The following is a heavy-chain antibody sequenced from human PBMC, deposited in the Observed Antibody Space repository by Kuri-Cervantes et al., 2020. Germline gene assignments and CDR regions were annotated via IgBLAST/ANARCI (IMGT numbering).Heavy chain of an antibody. V-gene: IGHV3-23*01. Sequence: GESLKISCAASGFTFSSNAMSWVRQAPGKGLEWVSFTSGSGSRTYYADSVKGRFTISRDNSKNTLYLQMNSLRAEDTAVYYCARGGPMYYYGSGLDYWGQGTLVTVSS. J-gene: IGHJ4*02. CDR3: ARGGPMYYYGSGLDY. CDR2: TSGSGSRT. CDR1: GFTFSSNA. D-gene: IGHD3-10*01.